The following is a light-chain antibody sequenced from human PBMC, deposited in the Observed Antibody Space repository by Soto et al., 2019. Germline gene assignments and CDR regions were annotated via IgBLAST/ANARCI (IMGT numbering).Light chain of an antibody. V-gene: IGLV1-44*01. CDR1: SSNIGGNT. Sequence: QSVLTQPPSASGTPGQRVTISCSGSSSNIGGNTVNWYQQVPGTAPKLLIYRNNQRPSGVPDRFSGSKSGTSASLAISGLQSDDEADYYCAAWDGSQNAVLFGGGTKLTVL. CDR3: AAWDGSQNAVL. J-gene: IGLJ2*01. CDR2: RNN.